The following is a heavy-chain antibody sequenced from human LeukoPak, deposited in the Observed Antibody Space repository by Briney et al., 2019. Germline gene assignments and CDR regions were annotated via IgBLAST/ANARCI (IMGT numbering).Heavy chain of an antibody. J-gene: IGHJ4*02. CDR2: ISGSGGRT. CDR3: ARGGGNFDRSGYYEYYFDC. CDR1: GFSFSVYA. V-gene: IGHV3-23*01. Sequence: PGGSLRLSCVASGFSFSVYAMSWVRQAPGKGLEWVSGISGSGGRTYSADSVKGRLTISRDNSRKTLYLQMNSLRAEDTAVYYCARGGGNFDRSGYYEYYFDCWGQGTLVTVSS. D-gene: IGHD3-22*01.